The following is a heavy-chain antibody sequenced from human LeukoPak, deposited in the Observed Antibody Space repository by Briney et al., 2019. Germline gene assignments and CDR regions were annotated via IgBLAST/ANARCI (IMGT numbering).Heavy chain of an antibody. CDR1: GFTFSNAW. D-gene: IGHD2-15*01. V-gene: IGHV3-15*07. Sequence: PGGSLRLSCAASGFTFSNAWMNWVRQAPGKWLEWVGRIKSKTDGGTTDYAAPVKGRFTISRDDSKNTLYLQMNSLKTEDTAVYYCTTRWTLGYCSGGSCPSGMDVWGQGTTVTVSS. CDR2: IKSKTDGGTT. J-gene: IGHJ6*02. CDR3: TTRWTLGYCSGGSCPSGMDV.